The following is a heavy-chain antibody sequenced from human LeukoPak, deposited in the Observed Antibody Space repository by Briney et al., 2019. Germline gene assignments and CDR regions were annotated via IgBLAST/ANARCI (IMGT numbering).Heavy chain of an antibody. Sequence: ASVKVSCKASGGSFRTYPISWVRQAPGQGLEWMGWMNPNSGNTGYAQKFQGRVTMTRNTSISTAYMELSSLRSEDTAVYYCARELYYYDSSGGYWGQGTLVTVSS. D-gene: IGHD3-22*01. CDR1: GGSFRTYP. V-gene: IGHV1-8*01. CDR2: MNPNSGNT. J-gene: IGHJ4*02. CDR3: ARELYYYDSSGGY.